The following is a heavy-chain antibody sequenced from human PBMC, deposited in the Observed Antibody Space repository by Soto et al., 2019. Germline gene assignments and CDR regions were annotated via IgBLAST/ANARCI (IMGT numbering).Heavy chain of an antibody. Sequence: EVQLVESGGGLVQPGGSLRLSCAASGFTFSSYWMSWVRQAPGKGLEWVANIKQDGSEKYYVDSVKGRFTISRDNAKNSLYLQMNSLRAEDTAVYYCASRSNVDTAIVTEYYYYYMDVWGKGNTVTVSS. J-gene: IGHJ6*03. V-gene: IGHV3-7*01. D-gene: IGHD5-18*01. CDR2: IKQDGSEK. CDR3: ASRSNVDTAIVTEYYYYYMDV. CDR1: GFTFSSYW.